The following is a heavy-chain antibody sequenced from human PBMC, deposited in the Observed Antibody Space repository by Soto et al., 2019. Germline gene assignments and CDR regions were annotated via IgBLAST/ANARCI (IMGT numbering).Heavy chain of an antibody. V-gene: IGHV4-39*01. J-gene: IGHJ5*02. CDR2: IYYSGST. CDR3: ARRGRPGGWFDP. CDR1: GGSISSSSYY. D-gene: IGHD1-26*01. Sequence: PSETLSLTCTVSGGSISSSSYYWGWIRQPPGKGLEWIGSIYYSGSTYYNPSLKSRVTISVDTSKNQFSLKLSSVTAADTAVYYCARRGRPGGWFDPWGRGTLVTVSS.